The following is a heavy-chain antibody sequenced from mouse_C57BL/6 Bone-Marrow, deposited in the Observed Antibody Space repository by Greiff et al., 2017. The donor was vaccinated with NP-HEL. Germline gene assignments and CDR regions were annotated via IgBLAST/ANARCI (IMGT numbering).Heavy chain of an antibody. J-gene: IGHJ4*01. Sequence: QVQLQQSGPELVKPGASVKISCKASGYAFSSSWMNWVKQRPGKGLEWIGRIYPGDGDTNYNGKFKGTATLTADNSSSTSYMQLSSLTSEDSAVYFCARIYGNRAMDYWGQGTSVTVSS. D-gene: IGHD2-1*01. CDR1: GYAFSSSW. V-gene: IGHV1-82*01. CDR2: IYPGDGDT. CDR3: ARIYGNRAMDY.